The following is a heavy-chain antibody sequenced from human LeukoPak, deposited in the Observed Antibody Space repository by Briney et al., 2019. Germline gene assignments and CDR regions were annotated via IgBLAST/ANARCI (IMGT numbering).Heavy chain of an antibody. Sequence: SETLSLTCTVSGGSISSGSYYWSWIRQPAGKGLEWIGRIYTSGSTNYNPSLKSRVTISVDTSKNQFSLKLSSVTAADTALYYCARDILTGPSPVGYFDYWGQGTLVTVSS. CDR1: GGSISSGSYY. J-gene: IGHJ4*02. CDR2: IYTSGST. CDR3: ARDILTGPSPVGYFDY. V-gene: IGHV4-61*02. D-gene: IGHD3-9*01.